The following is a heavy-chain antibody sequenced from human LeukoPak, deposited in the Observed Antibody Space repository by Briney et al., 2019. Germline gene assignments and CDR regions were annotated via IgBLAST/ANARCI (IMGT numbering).Heavy chain of an antibody. D-gene: IGHD2/OR15-2a*01. CDR1: GFTFSSYS. J-gene: IGHJ2*01. V-gene: IGHV3-23*01. CDR3: AKGLGLSYWYFDL. Sequence: GGSLRLSCAASGFTFSSYSMNWVRQAPGKGLEWVSSFSAGSGNTYYADSVKGRFTISRDNSRNTLYLQMNSLRAEDTALYYCAKGLGLSYWYFDLWGRGTLVTVSS. CDR2: FSAGSGNT.